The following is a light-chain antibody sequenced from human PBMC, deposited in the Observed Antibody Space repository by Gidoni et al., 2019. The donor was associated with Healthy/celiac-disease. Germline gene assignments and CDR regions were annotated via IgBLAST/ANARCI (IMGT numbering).Light chain of an antibody. CDR1: SPRSYY. J-gene: IGLJ2*01. V-gene: IGLV3-19*01. Sequence: SSELTQDPAVSVALGQTVRITCQGDSPRSYYASWYQQQPGQAPVLVIYGKNNRPSGIPDRFSGSSSGNTASLTITGAQAEDEADYYCNSRDSSGNHQVVFGGGTKLTVL. CDR3: NSRDSSGNHQVV. CDR2: GKN.